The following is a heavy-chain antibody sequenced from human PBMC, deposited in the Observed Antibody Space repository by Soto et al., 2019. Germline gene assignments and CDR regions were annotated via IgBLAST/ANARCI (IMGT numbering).Heavy chain of an antibody. CDR1: GFSFSDSA. Sequence: EVQLVESGGGLVQPGGSLKLSCAASGFSFSDSAMHWVCQASGKGLEWVGRIGSKGQNYATTYAASVKGRFIISTDESKNTAHLQMNSLKTEDTAVYYCTKYSGTSSAPAALGQGTLVTVSS. V-gene: IGHV3-73*02. CDR2: IGSKGQNYAT. J-gene: IGHJ5*02. D-gene: IGHD1-26*01. CDR3: TKYSGTSSAPAA.